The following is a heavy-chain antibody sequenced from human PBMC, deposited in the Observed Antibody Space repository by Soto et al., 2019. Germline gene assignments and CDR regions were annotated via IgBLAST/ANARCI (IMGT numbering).Heavy chain of an antibody. Sequence: AASVKVSCNASGGTFSRYVISWLRQAPGQGLECMGGILPESGRTNYAQEFQGRLSITADESTSTVYMELRSLRSDDTAIYYCARGWNDFPHWGQGTLVTVSS. D-gene: IGHD1-1*01. J-gene: IGHJ1*01. CDR3: ARGWNDFPH. V-gene: IGHV1-69*13. CDR1: GGTFSRYV. CDR2: ILPESGRT.